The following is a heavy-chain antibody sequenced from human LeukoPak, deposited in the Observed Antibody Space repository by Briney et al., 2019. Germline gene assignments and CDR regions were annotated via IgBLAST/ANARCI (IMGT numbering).Heavy chain of an antibody. CDR2: IKQDGSEK. J-gene: IGHJ4*02. V-gene: IGHV3-7*01. Sequence: GGSLRLSCAASGFTFSSYWMSWVRQAPGKGLEGVANIKQDGSEKYYVDSVKGRFTISRDNAKNSLYLQMNSLRAEDTAVYYCARDDRYCSGGSCYSIDYWGQGTLVTVSS. CDR3: ARDDRYCSGGSCYSIDY. CDR1: GFTFSSYW. D-gene: IGHD2-15*01.